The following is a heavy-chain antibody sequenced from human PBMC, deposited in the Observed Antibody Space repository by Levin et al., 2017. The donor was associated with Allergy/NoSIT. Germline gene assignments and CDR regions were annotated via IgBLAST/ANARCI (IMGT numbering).Heavy chain of an antibody. CDR2: IYPSDSDT. D-gene: IGHD1-1*01. CDR1: GYSFTSYW. J-gene: IGHJ6*03. CDR3: ARRGTRDYYYYMDV. V-gene: IGHV5-51*01. Sequence: PGESLKISCQGSGYSFTSYWIGRVRQMSGKGLEWMGIIYPSDSDTRYSPSFQGQVTIPADKCISTAYLQWSSLKASDTAIYYCARRGTRDYYYYMDVWGKGTTVTVSS.